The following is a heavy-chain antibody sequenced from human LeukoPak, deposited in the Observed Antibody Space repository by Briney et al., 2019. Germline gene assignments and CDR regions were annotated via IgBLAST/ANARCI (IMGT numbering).Heavy chain of an antibody. CDR2: INPSGGST. CDR1: GYTFTSYY. J-gene: IGHJ4*02. V-gene: IGHV1-46*03. CDR3: ARDEPSDSGSHLLRY. Sequence: ASVKVSCKASGYTFTSYYMHWVRQAPGQGREWMGIINPSGGSTRYTQKFQGRVTMTRDTFTSTVYMELSTLRSENTAVYYCARDEPSDSGSHLLRYWGQGTLVTVSS. D-gene: IGHD1-26*01.